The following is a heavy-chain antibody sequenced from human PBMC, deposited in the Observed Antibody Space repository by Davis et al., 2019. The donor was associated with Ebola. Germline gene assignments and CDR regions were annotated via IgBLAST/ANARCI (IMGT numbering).Heavy chain of an antibody. CDR3: ARPYGISYYSDFDY. V-gene: IGHV1-2*02. D-gene: IGHD3-22*01. J-gene: IGHJ4*02. CDR1: GYTFTGYF. Sequence: ASVKVSCKASGYTFTGYFIHWLRRAPGQGLEWLGWINPDSGDTHYAQKFQGRVTMTGDTSSSTAYMELNSLRSDDTAVYYCARPYGISYYSDFDYWGQGTLVTVSS. CDR2: INPDSGDT.